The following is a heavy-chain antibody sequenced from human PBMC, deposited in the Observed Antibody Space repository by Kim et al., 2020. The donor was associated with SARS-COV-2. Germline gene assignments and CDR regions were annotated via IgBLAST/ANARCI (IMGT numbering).Heavy chain of an antibody. J-gene: IGHJ6*02. D-gene: IGHD3-10*01. CDR1: GGTSSSYA. CDR2: FISMFGTA. V-gene: IGHV1-69*13. CDR3: ARGSGSGTYYRYYLMDV. Sequence: SVKVSCKASGGTSSSYAVNWVRQAPGQGLEWMGGFISMFGTAKYAQKFQGRFTITADESTSTVNMELSSLTSEDTAVYYCARGSGSGTYYRYYLMDVWGQGTAVTVSS.